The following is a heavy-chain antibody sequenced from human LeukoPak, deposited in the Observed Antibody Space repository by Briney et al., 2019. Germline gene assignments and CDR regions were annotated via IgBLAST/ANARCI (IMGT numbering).Heavy chain of an antibody. J-gene: IGHJ5*02. D-gene: IGHD3-9*01. CDR3: ARGRRYFDWVKPLTNWFDP. V-gene: IGHV4-39*01. Sequence: SETLSLTCTVSGGSISSSSYYWGWIRQPPGKGLEWIGSIYYSGSTYYNPSLKSRVTISVDTSKNQFSLKLSSVTAADTAVYYCARGRRYFDWVKPLTNWFDPWGQGTLVTVSS. CDR2: IYYSGST. CDR1: GGSISSSSYY.